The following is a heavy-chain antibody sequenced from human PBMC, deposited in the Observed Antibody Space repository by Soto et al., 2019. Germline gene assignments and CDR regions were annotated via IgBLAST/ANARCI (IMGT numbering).Heavy chain of an antibody. Sequence: SDTLSLTCAVYGGFLSESYWTWIRQPPGKGLEWIGEISHVGGTNYNPSLKSRVTMSVDTSQNQFSLRLISVTAADTAMYFCVRIRYQLPSSVLWLDPWGQGTPVT. CDR3: VRIRYQLPSSVLWLDP. CDR1: GGFLSESY. CDR2: ISHVGGT. D-gene: IGHD3-16*01. J-gene: IGHJ5*02. V-gene: IGHV4-34*01.